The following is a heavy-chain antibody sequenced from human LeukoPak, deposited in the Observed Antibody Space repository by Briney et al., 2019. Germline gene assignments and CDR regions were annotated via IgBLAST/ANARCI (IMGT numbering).Heavy chain of an antibody. Sequence: SVKVSCKSSAESLSSYQITWVRHAPGHGLEWMGGFIPVFERETHAQNFHGRVTMTADESTKTASMELSSLTSEDTAVYYCARDSRTYYYGSGSYYKVSRLDFWGQGTLVTVSS. CDR1: AESLSSYQ. J-gene: IGHJ4*02. D-gene: IGHD3-10*01. CDR2: FIPVFERE. CDR3: ARDSRTYYYGSGSYYKVSRLDF. V-gene: IGHV1-69*13.